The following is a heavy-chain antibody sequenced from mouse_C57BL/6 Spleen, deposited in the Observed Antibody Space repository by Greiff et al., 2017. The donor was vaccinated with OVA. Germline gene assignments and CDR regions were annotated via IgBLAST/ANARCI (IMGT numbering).Heavy chain of an antibody. D-gene: IGHD3-2*02. V-gene: IGHV14-4*01. CDR3: TTPSAQATAY. Sequence: EVQLQQSGAELVRPGASVKLSCTASGFNIKDDYMHWVKQRPEQGLEWIGWIDPENGDTEYASKFQGKATITADTSSNTAYLQLSSLTSEDTAVYYCTTPSAQATAYWGQGTTLTVSS. CDR2: IDPENGDT. J-gene: IGHJ2*01. CDR1: GFNIKDDY.